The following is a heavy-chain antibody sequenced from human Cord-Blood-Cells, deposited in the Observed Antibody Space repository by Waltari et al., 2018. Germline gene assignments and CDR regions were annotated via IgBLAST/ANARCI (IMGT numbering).Heavy chain of an antibody. J-gene: IGHJ6*02. V-gene: IGHV5-51*03. CDR3: ARLEGYIVGAKYYYYGMDV. CDR2: IYPGDSDT. D-gene: IGHD1-26*01. CDR1: GYSFTSYW. Sequence: EVQLVQSGAEVKKPGESLKISCKGSGYSFTSYWIGWVRQMPGKGLEWMGIIYPGDSDTRYSPSFQGQGTSSADKSISTACLQWGSLKASDTAMYYWARLEGYIVGAKYYYYGMDVWGQGTTVTVSS.